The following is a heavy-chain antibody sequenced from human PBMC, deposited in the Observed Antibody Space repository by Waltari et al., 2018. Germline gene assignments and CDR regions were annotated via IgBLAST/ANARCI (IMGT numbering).Heavy chain of an antibody. CDR2: ISGSGAAI. V-gene: IGHV3-23*01. CDR3: AEAGLYVRDYYYDYSMGV. CDR1: GFTFRVYA. D-gene: IGHD3-16*01. Sequence: EVQLLESGGGLVQPGGSLRLSCAASGFTFRVYAMSWVRQAPGKGLEWVSSISGSGAAIYYADSVKGRFTISRDNSKNTLYLQMISLRAEDTAVYYCAEAGLYVRDYYYDYSMGVWGQGTTVTVSS. J-gene: IGHJ6*02.